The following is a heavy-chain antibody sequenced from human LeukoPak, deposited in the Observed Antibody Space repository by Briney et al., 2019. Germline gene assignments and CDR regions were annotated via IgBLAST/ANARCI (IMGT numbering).Heavy chain of an antibody. V-gene: IGHV4-39*01. CDR1: GDSISSSSYY. CDR3: ARHSGSSWYYFDY. D-gene: IGHD6-13*01. Sequence: PSETLSLTCSVSGDSISSSSYYWGWIRQPPGKGLEWIGSISYSGNTYYNPSLKSRVTISVDTSKNQFSLKLSSVTAADTAVYYCARHSGSSWYYFDYWGQGTLVTVSS. CDR2: ISYSGNT. J-gene: IGHJ4*02.